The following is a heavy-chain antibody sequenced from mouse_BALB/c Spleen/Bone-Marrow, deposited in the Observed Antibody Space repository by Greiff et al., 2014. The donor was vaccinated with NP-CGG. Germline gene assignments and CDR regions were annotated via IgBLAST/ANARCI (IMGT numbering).Heavy chain of an antibody. J-gene: IGHJ4*01. CDR3: AKVNRYGYAMDY. D-gene: IGHD1-1*01. V-gene: IGHV2-3*01. Sequence: QVQLQQSGPGLVAPAQSLSITCTVSGFSLTSYGVSWVRQPPGKGLEWLGVIWSDGSINYNSALISRLSIIKDNSKSQVFLKLNSVQTDDTATYYCAKVNRYGYAMDYWGQGTSVTVSS. CDR1: GFSLTSYG. CDR2: IWSDGSI.